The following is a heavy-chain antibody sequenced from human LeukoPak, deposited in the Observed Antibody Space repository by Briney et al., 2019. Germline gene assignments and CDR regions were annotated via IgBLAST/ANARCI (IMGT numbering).Heavy chain of an antibody. Sequence: KAGGSLRLSCAASGFTFSNAWMSWVRQAPGKGLEWVGRFRSKTDGGTIDYAAPVKGRFTISRDDSRNTLYLQMNSLKTEDTAVYYCTTVIMGAPEDDYWGQGTLVTVSS. D-gene: IGHD1-26*01. CDR3: TTVIMGAPEDDY. CDR2: FRSKTDGGTI. CDR1: GFTFSNAW. J-gene: IGHJ4*02. V-gene: IGHV3-15*05.